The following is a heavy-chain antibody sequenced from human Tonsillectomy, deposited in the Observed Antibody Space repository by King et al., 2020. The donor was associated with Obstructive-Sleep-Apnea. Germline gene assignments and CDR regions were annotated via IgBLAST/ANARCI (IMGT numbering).Heavy chain of an antibody. CDR2: IYHTGNT. CDR1: GYSITSGYY. CDR3: TREMGELLGFDF. V-gene: IGHV4-38-2*02. Sequence: QLQESGPGLVKPSETLSLTCAVSGYSITSGYYWGWIRQPPGKGLEWIAIIYHTGNTYYNPSLKSRVIMSVDTSKTQFSLKLTSVTAADTAVYYCTREMGELLGFDFWGQGTLVTVSS. J-gene: IGHJ4*02. D-gene: IGHD1-7*01.